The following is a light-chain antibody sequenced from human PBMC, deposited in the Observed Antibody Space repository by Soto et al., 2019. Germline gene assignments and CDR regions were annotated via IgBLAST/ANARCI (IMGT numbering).Light chain of an antibody. V-gene: IGLV1-44*01. CDR1: SSNIGSNT. J-gene: IGLJ3*02. CDR3: AAWDDSLNGWV. Sequence: QSMLTQPPSASGTPGQRVTISCSGSSSNIGSNTINWYQQLPGTAPKLLIYSNYQRPSGVPDRFSGSKSGTSASLAISGLQSEDEANYYCAAWDDSLNGWVFGGGTKLTVL. CDR2: SNY.